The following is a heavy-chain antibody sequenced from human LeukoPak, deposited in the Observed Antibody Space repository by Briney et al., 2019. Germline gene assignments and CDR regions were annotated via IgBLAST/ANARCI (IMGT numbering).Heavy chain of an antibody. V-gene: IGHV4-59*01. Sequence: PSETLSLTCTVSGGSISIYYWSWIRQPPGKGLEWIGYIYYSGSTNYNPSLKSRVTISVDTSKNQFSLKLSSVTAADTAVYYCAAYSSSWPHFDYWGQGTLVTVSS. CDR1: GGSISIYY. CDR3: AAYSSSWPHFDY. CDR2: IYYSGST. J-gene: IGHJ4*02. D-gene: IGHD6-13*01.